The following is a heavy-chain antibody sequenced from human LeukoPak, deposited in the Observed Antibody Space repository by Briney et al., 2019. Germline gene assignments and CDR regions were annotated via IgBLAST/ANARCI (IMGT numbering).Heavy chain of an antibody. D-gene: IGHD2-15*01. CDR1: GFTFKKYD. CDR2: ISDSGADT. V-gene: IGHV3-23*01. CDR3: ARDFVGLLIDAFDI. J-gene: IGHJ3*02. Sequence: GGTLRLSCAASGFTFKKYDVTWVRQAPGKGLEWVSAISDSGADTYYADSVKGRFTISRDNSKNTLYLQMNSLRAEDTAVYYCARDFVGLLIDAFDIWGQGTMVTVSS.